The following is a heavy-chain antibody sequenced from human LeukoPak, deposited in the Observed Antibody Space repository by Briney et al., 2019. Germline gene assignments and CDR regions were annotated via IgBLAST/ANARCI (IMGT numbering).Heavy chain of an antibody. D-gene: IGHD3-3*01. CDR3: AKDRANAWSPDH. V-gene: IGHV3-30*02. CDR2: TTYDEGDK. J-gene: IGHJ5*02. CDR1: GFTFGNYA. Sequence: GGSLRLSCAASGFTFGNYAMYWVRQAPGKELEWVAFTTYDEGDKYYADSVKGRFTISRDNSKNTLYLQMYSLRVEDTAVYYCAKDRANAWSPDHWGQGALVTVSS.